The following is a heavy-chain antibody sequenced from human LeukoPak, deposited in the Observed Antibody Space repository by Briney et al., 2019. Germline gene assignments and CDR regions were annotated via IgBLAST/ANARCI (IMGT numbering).Heavy chain of an antibody. J-gene: IGHJ4*02. CDR2: IQRDGSEK. CDR3: ARQGYSSGK. V-gene: IGHV3-7*01. Sequence: GGSLRLSCAASGFPFSNYWTNGVRPAPAKGLEWVASIQRDGSEKYYVEAVKGRFTISRDNAKNSLYLQMNSLRAEDTAVYYCARQGYSSGKWGQGTLVTVSS. D-gene: IGHD6-19*01. CDR1: GFPFSNYW.